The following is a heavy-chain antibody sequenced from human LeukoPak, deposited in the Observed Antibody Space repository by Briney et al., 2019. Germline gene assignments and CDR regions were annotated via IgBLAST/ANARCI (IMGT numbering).Heavy chain of an antibody. CDR2: VNPNNGGT. D-gene: IGHD2-15*01. CDR3: ASGPSLGTTHPYFDY. V-gene: IGHV1-2*02. CDR1: GYTFTGYY. J-gene: IGHJ4*02. Sequence: ASVKVSCKVSGYTFTGYYMHWLRQAPGQGLEWMGWVNPNNGGTNYAQRVQGRVTMPRDTSISTAYMELSRLRFDDTAVYYCASGPSLGTTHPYFDYWGQGTLVTVSS.